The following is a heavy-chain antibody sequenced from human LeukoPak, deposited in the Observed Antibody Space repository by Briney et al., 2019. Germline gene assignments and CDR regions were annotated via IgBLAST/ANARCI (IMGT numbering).Heavy chain of an antibody. CDR1: GASISSYY. J-gene: IGHJ4*02. CDR3: ARHKSGSYYSFDY. V-gene: IGHV4-59*08. Sequence: SETLSLTRTVSGASISSYYWSWVRQPPGKGLEWIGYIFYGGSANYNPSLKSRVTISIDTSKNQLSLKLSSVTAADTAVYYCARHKSGSYYSFDYWGQGTLVTVSS. CDR2: IFYGGSA. D-gene: IGHD1-26*01.